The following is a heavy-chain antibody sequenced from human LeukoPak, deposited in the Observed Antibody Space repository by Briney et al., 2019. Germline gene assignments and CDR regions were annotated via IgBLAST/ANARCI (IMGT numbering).Heavy chain of an antibody. Sequence: GGSLRLSCAASGFTFSSYSMNWVRQAPGKGLEWVSSISSSSSYIYYADSVKGRFTISRDNAKNSLYLQMNSLRAEDTAVYYCARDLLYCSSTSCLPEGGWFDPWGQGTLVTVSS. CDR2: ISSSSSYI. CDR3: ARDLLYCSSTSCLPEGGWFDP. V-gene: IGHV3-21*01. J-gene: IGHJ5*02. D-gene: IGHD2-2*01. CDR1: GFTFSSYS.